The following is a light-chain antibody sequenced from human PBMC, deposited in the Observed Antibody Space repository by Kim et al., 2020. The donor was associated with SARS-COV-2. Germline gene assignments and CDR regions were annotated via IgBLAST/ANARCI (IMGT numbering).Light chain of an antibody. CDR3: QQHYSVPRT. J-gene: IGKJ1*01. Sequence: DIVMTQSPDSLSVSLGETATISCKSSQGVLNRSNNRDYLVWYQQKPGQPPKLLICWASTRESGVPDRFSGSGSGTDFTLTITNLQAEDAAVYFCQQHYSVPRTFGQGTKVDIK. V-gene: IGKV4-1*01. CDR1: QGVLNRSNNRDY. CDR2: WAS.